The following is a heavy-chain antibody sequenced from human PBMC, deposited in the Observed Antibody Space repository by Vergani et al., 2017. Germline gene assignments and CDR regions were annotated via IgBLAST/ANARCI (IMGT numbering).Heavy chain of an antibody. Sequence: EVQLLESGGGLVQPGGSLRLSCAASGFTFSSYAMSWVRQAPGKGLEWVANINQDGSQKQYVDSVKGRFNISRDNAKNSLYLQMNSLRAEDTAVYHCARTGYSSNSKDYWGQGTLVTVSS. CDR1: GFTFSSYA. D-gene: IGHD6-19*01. CDR2: INQDGSQK. CDR3: ARTGYSSNSKDY. J-gene: IGHJ4*02. V-gene: IGHV3-7*01.